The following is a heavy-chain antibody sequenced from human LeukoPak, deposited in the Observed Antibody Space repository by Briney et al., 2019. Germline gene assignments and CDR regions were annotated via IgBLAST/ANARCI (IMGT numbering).Heavy chain of an antibody. CDR1: GGSISSSSYY. J-gene: IGHJ4*02. V-gene: IGHV4-39*01. CDR2: IYYSGST. Sequence: SETLSLTCTVSGGSISSSSYYWGWIRQPPGKGLEWIGSIYYSGSTYYNPSLKSRVTISVDTSKNQFSLKLSSVTAADTAVYYCAIRTMVVTMFDYWGQGTLVTVSS. D-gene: IGHD4/OR15-4a*01. CDR3: AIRTMVVTMFDY.